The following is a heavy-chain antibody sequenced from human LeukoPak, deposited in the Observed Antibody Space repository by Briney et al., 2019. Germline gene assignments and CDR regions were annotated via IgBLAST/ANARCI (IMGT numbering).Heavy chain of an antibody. Sequence: GTSLRLSCAASGFTFSSYGMHWVRQAPGKGLEWVAVIWYDGSNKYYADSVKGRFTISRDTPKNTLYLQMNSLRAEDTAVYYCARHKTGGTYPLDYWGQGTLVTVSS. J-gene: IGHJ4*02. CDR2: IWYDGSNK. CDR1: GFTFSSYG. D-gene: IGHD1-26*01. V-gene: IGHV3-33*01. CDR3: ARHKTGGTYPLDY.